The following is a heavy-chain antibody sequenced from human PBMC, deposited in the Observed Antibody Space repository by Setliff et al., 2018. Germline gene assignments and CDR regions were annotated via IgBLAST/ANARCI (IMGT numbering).Heavy chain of an antibody. Sequence: SETLSLTCSVSGMSITSYYWSWIRQSPGKGLEWIGYSYYLGATKYTPSLKGRVNMSVDTSNNQFVLNLKAVTAADTAVYYCARDRTAYTYGLDVWGQGTAVTVSS. V-gene: IGHV4-59*01. CDR3: ARDRTAYTYGLDV. D-gene: IGHD3-16*01. J-gene: IGHJ6*02. CDR2: SYYLGAT. CDR1: GMSITSYY.